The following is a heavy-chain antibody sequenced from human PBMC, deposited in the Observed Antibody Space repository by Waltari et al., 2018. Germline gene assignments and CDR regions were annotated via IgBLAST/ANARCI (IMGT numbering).Heavy chain of an antibody. CDR2: INPNSGGT. V-gene: IGHV1-2*06. CDR3: ARKSGDYGHWFDP. J-gene: IGHJ5*02. Sequence: QVQLVQSGAEVKKPGASVKVSCKASGYTFTGYYMHWVRPAPGQGLEWMGRINPNSGGTNYAQKFQGRVTMTRDTSISTAYMELSRLRSDDTAVYYCARKSGDYGHWFDPWGQGTLVTVSS. D-gene: IGHD4-17*01. CDR1: GYTFTGYY.